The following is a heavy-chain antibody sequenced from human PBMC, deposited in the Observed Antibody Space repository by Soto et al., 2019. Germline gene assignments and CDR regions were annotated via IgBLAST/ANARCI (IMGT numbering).Heavy chain of an antibody. J-gene: IGHJ4*02. V-gene: IGHV3-33*01. CDR2: IWYDGSNK. CDR1: GFTFSSYG. D-gene: IGHD3-10*01. CDR3: ARSAITMVRGVSIEHFDY. Sequence: GGSLRLSCAASGFTFSSYGMHWVRQAPGKGLEWVAVIWYDGSNKYYADSVKGRFTISRDNSKNTLYLQMNSLRAEDTAVYYCARSAITMVRGVSIEHFDYWGQGTLVTVSS.